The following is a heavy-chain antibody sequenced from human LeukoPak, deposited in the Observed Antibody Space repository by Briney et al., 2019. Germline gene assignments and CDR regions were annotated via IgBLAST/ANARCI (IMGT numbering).Heavy chain of an antibody. D-gene: IGHD6-19*01. CDR2: MYPGDSDT. J-gene: IGHJ4*02. V-gene: IGHV5-51*01. CDR3: ARRRSGGKEFDY. Sequence: GEALKISCKGSGYSFTSYWIAWVRQMPGKGLEWMGIMYPGDSDTRYSPSFQGQVTISADKSLSTAYLQWSSLKASDPAMYYCARRRSGGKEFDYWGQGTLVTVSS. CDR1: GYSFTSYW.